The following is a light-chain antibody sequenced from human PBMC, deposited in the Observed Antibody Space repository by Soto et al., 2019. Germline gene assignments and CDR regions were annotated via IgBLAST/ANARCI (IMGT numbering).Light chain of an antibody. CDR2: GSS. CDR3: LQHNVFPRT. Sequence: DIQMTQSPSSLSASVGDRVTITCRASQAIRNDLAWYQQKPGRAPKRLIYGSSTLHSGVPSRFSGSGSGTEFTLTISSLQPEDFATYYCLQHNVFPRTFGQGTKVEIK. CDR1: QAIRND. V-gene: IGKV1-17*01. J-gene: IGKJ1*01.